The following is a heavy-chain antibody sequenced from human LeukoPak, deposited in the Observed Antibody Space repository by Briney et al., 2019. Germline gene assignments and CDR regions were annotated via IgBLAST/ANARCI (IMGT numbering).Heavy chain of an antibody. CDR2: ISGSGGST. CDR1: GFTFSSYA. CDR3: AILPGIAVAEGAFDI. Sequence: PGGSLRLSCAASGFTFSSYAMSWVRQAPGKGLEWVSAISGSGGSTYYADSVKGRFTISRDNSKNTLYLQMNSLRAEDTAVYYCAILPGIAVAEGAFDIWGQGTMVTVSS. D-gene: IGHD6-19*01. V-gene: IGHV3-23*01. J-gene: IGHJ3*02.